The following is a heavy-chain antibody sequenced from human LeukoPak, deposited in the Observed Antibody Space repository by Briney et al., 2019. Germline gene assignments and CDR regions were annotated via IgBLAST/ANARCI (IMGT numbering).Heavy chain of an antibody. V-gene: IGHV3-53*01. Sequence: PGGSLRLSCSASGFTFSTYWMSWVRQAAGKGQEWVSAIHTSGDTCYADSVKGRFTISRDTSKNTLYLQINSLRVEDTAVYYCIVFGDSNHWGQGTLVTVSS. D-gene: IGHD4-17*01. CDR3: IVFGDSNH. CDR1: GFTFSTYW. CDR2: IHTSGDT. J-gene: IGHJ5*02.